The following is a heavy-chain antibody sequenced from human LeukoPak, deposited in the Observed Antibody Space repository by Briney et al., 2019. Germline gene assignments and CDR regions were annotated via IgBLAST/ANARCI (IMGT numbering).Heavy chain of an antibody. CDR1: GFTFSSYE. CDR2: ISSSGSTI. D-gene: IGHD6-13*01. Sequence: PGGSLRLSCAASGFTFSSYEMNWVRQAPGKGLEWVSYISSSGSTIYYADSVKGRFTISRDNAKNSLYLQMNSLRAEDTAVYYCARGRGSSSSSWFPSPYYFDYWGQGTLVTVSS. J-gene: IGHJ4*02. V-gene: IGHV3-48*03. CDR3: ARGRGSSSSSWFPSPYYFDY.